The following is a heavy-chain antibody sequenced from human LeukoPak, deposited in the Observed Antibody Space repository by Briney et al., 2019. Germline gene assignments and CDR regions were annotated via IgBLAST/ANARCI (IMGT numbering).Heavy chain of an antibody. Sequence: PGGSLRLSCAASGFSFSSYEMTWVRQAPGKGLEWVAKIKADGGEKDHVASVKGRFTISRDNAKNSLYLQMNSLRVEDTAVYYCARGGAARPDFWGQGTLVTVSS. CDR1: GFSFSSYE. CDR3: ARGGAARPDF. D-gene: IGHD6-6*01. J-gene: IGHJ4*02. V-gene: IGHV3-7*01. CDR2: IKADGGEK.